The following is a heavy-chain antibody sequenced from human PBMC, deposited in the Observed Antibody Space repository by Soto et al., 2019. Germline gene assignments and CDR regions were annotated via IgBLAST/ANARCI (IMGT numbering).Heavy chain of an antibody. CDR3: AKYAVVVAPAASPFDY. J-gene: IGHJ4*02. CDR1: GLTFNTYA. D-gene: IGHD2-15*01. V-gene: IGHV3-23*01. Sequence: GGSLRLSCAASGLTFNTYAMNWVRQAPGKGLEWVSAISASGGRANYADSVRGRFTISRDNSKNTLYLQMNSLRAEDTAVYYCAKYAVVVAPAASPFDYWGQGTLVTVSS. CDR2: ISASGGRA.